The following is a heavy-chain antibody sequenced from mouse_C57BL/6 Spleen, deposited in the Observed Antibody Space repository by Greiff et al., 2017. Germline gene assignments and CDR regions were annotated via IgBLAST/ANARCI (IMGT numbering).Heavy chain of an antibody. CDR1: GYSITSSYY. CDR2: ISYDGSN. J-gene: IGHJ2*01. V-gene: IGHV3-6*01. Sequence: VQLQQSGPGLVKPSQSLSLTCSVTGYSITSSYYWNWIRQFPGNKLEWMGYISYDGSNNYNPSLKNRISITRDTSKNQFFLKLNSVTTEDTATYYCARDDYWGQGTTLTVSS. CDR3: ARDDY.